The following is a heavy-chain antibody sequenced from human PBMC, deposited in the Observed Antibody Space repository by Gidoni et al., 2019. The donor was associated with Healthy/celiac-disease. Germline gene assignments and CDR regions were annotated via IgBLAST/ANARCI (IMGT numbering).Heavy chain of an antibody. CDR1: GFTFSSYA. J-gene: IGHJ4*02. CDR2: ISGSGGRT. V-gene: IGHV3-23*01. CDR3: ANPLDWGSYRMFDY. Sequence: EVQLLESGGGLVQPGGSLRLSCAASGFTFSSYALSWVRQAPGKGLEWVSAISGSGGRTYYADSVKGRFTISRDNSKNTLYLQMNSLRAEDTAVYYCANPLDWGSYRMFDYWGQGTLVTVSS. D-gene: IGHD3-16*02.